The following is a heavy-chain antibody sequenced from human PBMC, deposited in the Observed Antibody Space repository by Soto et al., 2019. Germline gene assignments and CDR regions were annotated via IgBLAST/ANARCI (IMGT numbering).Heavy chain of an antibody. D-gene: IGHD2-15*01. Sequence: QVQLQESGPGLVKPSQTLSLTCTVSGGSISSGDYYWSWIRQPPGTGLEWIGYIYYSGSTYYNPSLKSRVTISVDTSQNQFSLKLSSVTAADTAVYYCARVADCSGGRCYFSVDYWGQGTLVAVSS. V-gene: IGHV4-30-4*01. CDR3: ARVADCSGGRCYFSVDY. J-gene: IGHJ4*02. CDR2: IYYSGST. CDR1: GGSISSGDYY.